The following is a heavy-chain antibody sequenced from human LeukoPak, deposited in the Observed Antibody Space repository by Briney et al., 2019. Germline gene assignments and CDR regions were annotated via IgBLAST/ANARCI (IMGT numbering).Heavy chain of an antibody. J-gene: IGHJ4*02. Sequence: ASVKVSCKFSGYTLTELSMRWVRQAPGKGLEWMEGFDPEDGETIYAQKFQGRVTMTEDTSTDTAYMELSSLRSEDTAVYYCATDRRVDYGDYYFDYWGQGTLVTVSS. CDR1: GYTLTELS. V-gene: IGHV1-24*01. CDR2: FDPEDGET. CDR3: ATDRRVDYGDYYFDY. D-gene: IGHD4-17*01.